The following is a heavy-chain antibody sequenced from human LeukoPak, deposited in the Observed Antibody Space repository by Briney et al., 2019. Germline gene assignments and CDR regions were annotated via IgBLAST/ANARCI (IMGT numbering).Heavy chain of an antibody. CDR1: GGSSSGSN. D-gene: IGHD6-13*01. Sequence: SETLSLTCAVYGGSSSGSNWSWLRQPPGRGRGGFGEINHSGSTNYNPSLKSRVTISVDTSKNQFSLKLSSVTAADTAEYYCARGRIPYSSSWRFNWFDPWGQGTLVTVSS. J-gene: IGHJ5*02. CDR3: ARGRIPYSSSWRFNWFDP. CDR2: INHSGST. V-gene: IGHV4-34*01.